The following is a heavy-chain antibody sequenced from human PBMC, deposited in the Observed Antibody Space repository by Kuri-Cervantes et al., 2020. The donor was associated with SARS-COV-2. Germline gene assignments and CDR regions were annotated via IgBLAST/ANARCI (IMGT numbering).Heavy chain of an antibody. V-gene: IGHV4-59*01. CDR2: IYYSGST. D-gene: IGHD3-22*01. Sequence: GSLRLSCTVSGGSISSYYWSWIRQPPGKGLEWIGYIYYSGSTNYNPSLKSRVTISVDTSKNQFSLKLSSVTAADTAVYYCAGLHGYESSGYFPFSGYWGQGTQVTVSS. J-gene: IGHJ4*02. CDR1: GGSISSYY. CDR3: AGLHGYESSGYFPFSGY.